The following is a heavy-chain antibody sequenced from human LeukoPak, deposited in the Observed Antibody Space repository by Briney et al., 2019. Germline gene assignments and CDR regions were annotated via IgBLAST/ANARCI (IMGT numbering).Heavy chain of an antibody. J-gene: IGHJ3*02. CDR2: ISYDGSNK. Sequence: SGGSLRLSCAASGFTFSSYAMHWVRQAPGKGLEWVAVISYDGSNKYCADSVKGRFTISRDNSKNTLYLQMNSLRAEDTAVYYCARAHTQTNTMIAVVDAFDIWGQGTMVTVSS. D-gene: IGHD3-22*01. CDR1: GFTFSSYA. V-gene: IGHV3-30-3*01. CDR3: ARAHTQTNTMIAVVDAFDI.